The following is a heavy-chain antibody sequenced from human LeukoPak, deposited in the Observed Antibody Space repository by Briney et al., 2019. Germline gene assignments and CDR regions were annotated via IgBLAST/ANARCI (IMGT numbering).Heavy chain of an antibody. Sequence: GGSLRLSCAASGFTFSSYAMSWVRQAPGKGLEWVSAISGSGGSTYYADSVKGRFTISRGNSKNTLYLQMNSLRAEDTAVYYCAKDLSSGWYGLFDYWGQGTLVTVSS. CDR1: GFTFSSYA. V-gene: IGHV3-23*01. CDR3: AKDLSSGWYGLFDY. J-gene: IGHJ4*02. CDR2: ISGSGGST. D-gene: IGHD6-19*01.